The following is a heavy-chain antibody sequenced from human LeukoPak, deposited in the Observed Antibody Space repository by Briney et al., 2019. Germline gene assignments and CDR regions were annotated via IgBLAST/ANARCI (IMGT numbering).Heavy chain of an antibody. V-gene: IGHV3-21*01. CDR1: GFTFSSYS. CDR2: ISSSSSYI. CDR3: ARDRRHLPHFDY. Sequence: GGSLRLSCAASGFTFSSYSMNWVRQAPGKGLEWVSSISSSSSYIYYADSVKGRFTISRDNAKNSLYLQMNSLRAEDTAVYYCARDRRHLPHFDYWGQGTLVTVSS. J-gene: IGHJ4*02.